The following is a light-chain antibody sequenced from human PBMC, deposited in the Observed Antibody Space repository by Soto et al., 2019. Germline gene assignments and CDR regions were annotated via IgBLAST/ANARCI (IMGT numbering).Light chain of an antibody. Sequence: EIVMTQSPATLSVSPGERVTLSCRASQSVSSSYLAWYQQKRGQAPRLLIYDTSTRATGIPDRFSGSGSGTDFTLTISRLEPEDFAVYHCQQYGASPWTFGQGTTADIK. CDR2: DTS. V-gene: IGKV3-20*01. J-gene: IGKJ1*01. CDR1: QSVSSSY. CDR3: QQYGASPWT.